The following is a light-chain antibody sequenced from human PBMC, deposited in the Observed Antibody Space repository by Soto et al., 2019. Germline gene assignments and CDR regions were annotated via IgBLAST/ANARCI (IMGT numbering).Light chain of an antibody. CDR2: LEGSGSY. CDR1: SGHSSYI. Sequence: QSVLTQSSSASASLGSSVMLTCTLSSGHSSYIIAWHQQQPGKAPRYLMKLEGSGSYNKGSGVPDRFSGSSSGADRYLTISNLQFEDEADYYCETWDSNTRVFGTGTKVTVL. V-gene: IGLV4-60*02. CDR3: ETWDSNTRV. J-gene: IGLJ1*01.